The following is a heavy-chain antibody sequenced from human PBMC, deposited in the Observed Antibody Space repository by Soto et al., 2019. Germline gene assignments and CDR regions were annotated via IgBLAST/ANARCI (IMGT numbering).Heavy chain of an antibody. Sequence: QVQLVQSGAEVKKPGASVKVSCKASGYTFTTYGISWVRKAPGQGLEWMGWISSYNGNTNYAQNLQGRVTMTTDTSTSTAYMELRSLRSDDTAVYYCAREYQLLYNYYYGMDVWGQGTTVTVSS. CDR3: AREYQLLYNYYYGMDV. V-gene: IGHV1-18*01. CDR2: ISSYNGNT. CDR1: GYTFTTYG. D-gene: IGHD2-2*01. J-gene: IGHJ6*02.